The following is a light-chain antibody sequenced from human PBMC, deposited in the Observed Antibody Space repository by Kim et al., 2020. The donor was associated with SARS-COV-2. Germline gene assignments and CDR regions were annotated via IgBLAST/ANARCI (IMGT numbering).Light chain of an antibody. CDR1: QNLLQSNGRTY. CDR3: MQNMELPT. V-gene: IGKV2D-29*02. Sequence: DIVMTQTPLSLSVSPGQPASISCKSSQNLLQSNGRTYLFWYVQKSGQSPQLLVYEVSNRFSGVPDRVSGSGSGTEFTLKMSRVEPEDAGVYYCMQNMELPTFGQGTRLEIK. CDR2: EVS. J-gene: IGKJ5*01.